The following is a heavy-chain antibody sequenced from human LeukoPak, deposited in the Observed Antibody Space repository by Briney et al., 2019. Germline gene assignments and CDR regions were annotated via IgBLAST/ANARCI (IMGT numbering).Heavy chain of an antibody. D-gene: IGHD2-15*01. Sequence: ASVKVSCKASGYTFTSYTISWVRQAPGQGLEWMGWISAYNGNTNYAQKFQGRVTMTEDTSTDTAYMELSSLRSEDTAVYYCATLYCSGGSCPISWFDPWGQGTLVTVSS. CDR2: ISAYNGNT. J-gene: IGHJ5*02. CDR3: ATLYCSGGSCPISWFDP. CDR1: GYTFTSYT. V-gene: IGHV1-18*01.